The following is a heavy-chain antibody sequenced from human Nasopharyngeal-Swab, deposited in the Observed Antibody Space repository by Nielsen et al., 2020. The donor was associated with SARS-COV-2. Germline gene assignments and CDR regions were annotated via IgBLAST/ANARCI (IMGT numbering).Heavy chain of an antibody. CDR3: ARGVRGYDVLTGYYRIWYFDY. V-gene: IGHV4-59*13. CDR1: GGSINYSY. CDR2: VLDNGNT. J-gene: IGHJ4*02. Sequence: SETLSLTCTVSGGSINYSYWSWIRQPPGKGLEWIGYVLDNGNTNYNPSLHTRVTMSVDKSKNQFFLKLNSVTAADTAVYFCARGVRGYDVLTGYYRIWYFDYWGQGTLVTVSS. D-gene: IGHD3-9*01.